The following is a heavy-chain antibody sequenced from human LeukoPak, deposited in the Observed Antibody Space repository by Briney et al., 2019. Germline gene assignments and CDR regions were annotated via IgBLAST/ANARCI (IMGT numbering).Heavy chain of an antibody. Sequence: GASVKVSCKAFGGTFSSYAISWVRQAPGQGLEWMGGIIPIFGTANYAQKFQGRVTITADESTSTAYMELSRLRSDDTAVYYCARDQRLWGNLQRRHDAFDIWGQGTMVTVSS. CDR1: GGTFSSYA. CDR2: IIPIFGTA. CDR3: ARDQRLWGNLQRRHDAFDI. D-gene: IGHD4-11*01. V-gene: IGHV1-69*13. J-gene: IGHJ3*02.